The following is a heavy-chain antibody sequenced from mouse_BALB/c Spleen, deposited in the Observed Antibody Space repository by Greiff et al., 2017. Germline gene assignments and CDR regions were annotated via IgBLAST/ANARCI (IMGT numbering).Heavy chain of an antibody. V-gene: IGHV1-80*01. CDR3: ARQRDHYYGRGYFDY. Sequence: QVQLQQSGAELVRPGSSVKISCKASGYAFSSYWMNWVKQRPGQGLEWIGQIYPGDGDTNYNGKFKGKATLTADKSSSTAYMQLSSLTSEDSAVYFCARQRDHYYGRGYFDYGGQGTTLTVSS. D-gene: IGHD1-1*01. CDR2: IYPGDGDT. CDR1: GYAFSSYW. J-gene: IGHJ2*01.